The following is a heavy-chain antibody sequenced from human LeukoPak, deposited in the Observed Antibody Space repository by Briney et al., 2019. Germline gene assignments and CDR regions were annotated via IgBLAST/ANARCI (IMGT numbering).Heavy chain of an antibody. CDR3: ACARTGGAYFDY. CDR2: ISSSGTTI. V-gene: IGHV3-48*02. D-gene: IGHD1-1*01. J-gene: IGHJ4*02. CDR1: GLIFSRNN. Sequence: GGSLRLSCAASGLIFSRNNMNWVRQAPGKGLEGVSYISSSGTTIYYADSVKGRFTISRDNAKNSLYLQMNSLRDEDTAVYYCACARTGGAYFDYWGQGTLVTVSS.